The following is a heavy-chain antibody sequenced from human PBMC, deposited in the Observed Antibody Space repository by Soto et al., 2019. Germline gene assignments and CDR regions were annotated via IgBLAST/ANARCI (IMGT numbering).Heavy chain of an antibody. CDR2: IYYSGRT. V-gene: IGHV4-59*08. Sequence: SETLSLTCTVSGGSISRYYWSWIRQPPGKELERIGNIYYSGRTNYHPPLKSRVTKSVDTSKNQFSLKLSSVTAADTAVYYCARRYGSCFDYWGQGTLVTVSS. CDR1: GGSISRYY. D-gene: IGHD3-16*01. J-gene: IGHJ4*02. CDR3: ARRYGSCFDY.